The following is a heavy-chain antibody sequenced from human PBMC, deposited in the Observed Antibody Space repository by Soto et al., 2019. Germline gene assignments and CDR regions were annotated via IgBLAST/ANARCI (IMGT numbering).Heavy chain of an antibody. J-gene: IGHJ2*01. Sequence: EVQLVESGGGLVQPGGSLTLSCAASGFTFSSYWMHWVRQAPGKWVVWVSRINPDGLGTNYADSVKGQFTISRDNAKNPLYLQMNSLRPEDTAVYYCARVGQGAWYFDLWGRGTLVTVSS. CDR3: ARVGQGAWYFDL. D-gene: IGHD1-26*01. CDR2: INPDGLGT. V-gene: IGHV3-74*01. CDR1: GFTFSSYW.